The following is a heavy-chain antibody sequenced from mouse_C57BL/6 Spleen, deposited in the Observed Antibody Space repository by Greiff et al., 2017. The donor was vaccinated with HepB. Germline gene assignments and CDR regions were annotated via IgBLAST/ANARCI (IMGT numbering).Heavy chain of an antibody. D-gene: IGHD2-1*01. CDR2: INPSSGYT. CDR1: GYTFTSHW. Sequence: VQLQQSGGGLAKPGASGKLFCKASGYTFTSHWVHRGKKRPGQGLEWIGYINPSSGYTKYNQKFKDKATLTADKSSSTAYMQLSSLTYEDSAVYYCARIYYGNYEGFAYWGQGTLVTVSA. V-gene: IGHV1-7*01. J-gene: IGHJ3*01. CDR3: ARIYYGNYEGFAY.